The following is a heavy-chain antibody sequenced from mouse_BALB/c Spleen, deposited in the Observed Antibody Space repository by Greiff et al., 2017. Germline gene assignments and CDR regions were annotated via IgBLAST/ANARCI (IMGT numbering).Heavy chain of an antibody. Sequence: VQLQQSGPELVKPGASVKMSCKASGYTFTSYVMHWVKQKPGQGLEWIGYINPYNDGTKYNEKFKGKATLTSDKSSSTACMELSSLTSEDSAVYYCARSRGNYLFAYWGQGTLVTVSA. V-gene: IGHV1-14*01. CDR2: INPYNDGT. J-gene: IGHJ3*01. CDR3: ARSRGNYLFAY. D-gene: IGHD2-1*01. CDR1: GYTFTSYV.